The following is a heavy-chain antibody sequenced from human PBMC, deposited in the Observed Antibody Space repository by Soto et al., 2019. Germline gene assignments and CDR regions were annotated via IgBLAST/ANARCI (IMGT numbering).Heavy chain of an antibody. CDR1: GFSLYNYA. D-gene: IGHD6-13*01. Sequence: PGRSLRLSCAASGFSLYNYAVDWVRQAPEQGLKWVSYISLSSANIHYADSVRGRFTISRDNAKNTLYLQMNSLRAEDTAVYYCAKKRIIAAAGTPQSNNFDYWGQGTLVTVSS. CDR2: ISLSSANI. V-gene: IGHV3-48*04. CDR3: AKKRIIAAAGTPQSNNFDY. J-gene: IGHJ4*02.